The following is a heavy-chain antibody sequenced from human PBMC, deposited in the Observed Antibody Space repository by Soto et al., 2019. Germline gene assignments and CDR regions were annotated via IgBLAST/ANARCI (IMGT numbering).Heavy chain of an antibody. Sequence: SETLSLTCTVSGGSISSSSYYWGWIRQPPGKGLEWIGSIYYSGSTYYNPSLKSRVTISADTSKNQFSLKLISVTAADTAMYYCARHSDQYVSSWYGLDSWGPGIMVTGSS. CDR3: ARHSDQYVSSWYGLDS. CDR2: IYYSGST. J-gene: IGHJ4*02. CDR1: GGSISSSSYY. D-gene: IGHD6-13*01. V-gene: IGHV4-39*01.